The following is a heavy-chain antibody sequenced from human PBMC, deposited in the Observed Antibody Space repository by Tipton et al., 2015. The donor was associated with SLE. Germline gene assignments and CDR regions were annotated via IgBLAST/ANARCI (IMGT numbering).Heavy chain of an antibody. CDR2: INHSGST. V-gene: IGHV4-34*01. CDR3: ARDCTTGVCYTTSFDY. D-gene: IGHD2-8*01. CDR1: GGSFSDYS. Sequence: TLSLTCAVYGGSFSDYSWSWIRQPPGKGLEWIGEINHSGSTNYNPSLKSRVTVSIDTSKNQFSLRLRSVTAADTAVYYCARDCTTGVCYTTSFDYWGQGTLVPVSP. J-gene: IGHJ4*02.